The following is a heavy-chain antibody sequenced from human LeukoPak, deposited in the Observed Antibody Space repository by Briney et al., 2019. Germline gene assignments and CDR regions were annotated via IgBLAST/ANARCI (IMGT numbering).Heavy chain of an antibody. Sequence: GGSLRLSCAASGFTFSAYGMHCVRQAPGKGLEYVSAINTNGGSTYYANSVKGRFTISRDNSRSTLYLQMGSLRTEDMAVYYCAREGSYGESDYWGQGTLVTVSS. V-gene: IGHV3-64*01. J-gene: IGHJ4*02. CDR3: AREGSYGESDY. D-gene: IGHD5-18*01. CDR2: INTNGGST. CDR1: GFTFSAYG.